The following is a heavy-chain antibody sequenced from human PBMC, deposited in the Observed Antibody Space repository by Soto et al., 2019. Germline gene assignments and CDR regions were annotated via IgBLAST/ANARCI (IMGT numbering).Heavy chain of an antibody. D-gene: IGHD2-15*01. CDR3: ARDGKGIVGNALDI. Sequence: QVQLVQSGAEVKKPGASVKVSCKASGYTFTGYYMHWVRQAPGQGLEWMGWIKANSGGTNYAEKFQGSVTRTRDTAISTAYMELGRLRSDDTAVYYCARDGKGIVGNALDIGGQGTMVTVSS. V-gene: IGHV1-2*02. CDR2: IKANSGGT. CDR1: GYTFTGYY. J-gene: IGHJ3*02.